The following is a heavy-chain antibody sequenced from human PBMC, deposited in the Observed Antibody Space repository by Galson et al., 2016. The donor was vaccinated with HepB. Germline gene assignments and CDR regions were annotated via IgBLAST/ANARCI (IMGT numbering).Heavy chain of an antibody. V-gene: IGHV3-23*01. CDR3: AKVRVGYRRYSGYGYFDY. CDR1: GFTFSNYA. J-gene: IGHJ4*02. D-gene: IGHD3-10*01. CDR2: ISGSGGST. Sequence: SLRLSCAVSGFTFSNYAMSWVRQAPGKGLERVSGISGSGGSTYYGDSVKGRFSVSRDNSNNTLYLKMNTLRTDDTALYYCAKVRVGYRRYSGYGYFDYWGQGTLVTVSS.